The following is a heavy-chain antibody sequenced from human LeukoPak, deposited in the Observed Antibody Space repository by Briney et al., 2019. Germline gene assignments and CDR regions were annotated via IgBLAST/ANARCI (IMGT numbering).Heavy chain of an antibody. D-gene: IGHD6-13*01. CDR1: GDSISNYY. Sequence: SETLSLTCIVSGDSISNYYLSWIRQPAGKGLDWIGRIYTSGSTNYNPSLKSRVTMSVDTSKNQFSLKLTSVTAADTAVYYCAREAAAGTFYFDYWGQGTLVTVSS. V-gene: IGHV4-4*07. J-gene: IGHJ4*02. CDR2: IYTSGST. CDR3: AREAAAGTFYFDY.